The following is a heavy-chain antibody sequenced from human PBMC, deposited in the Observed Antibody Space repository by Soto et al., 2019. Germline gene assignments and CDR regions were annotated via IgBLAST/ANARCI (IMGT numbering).Heavy chain of an antibody. J-gene: IGHJ6*02. CDR3: ARMAYYGSGGHYYYGMDV. CDR2: IDWDDDK. Sequence: SGPTLVNPTQTLTLTCTFSGFSLSTSGMCVSWIRQPPGKALEWLALIDWDDDKYYSTSLKTRLTISKDTSKNQVVLTMTNMDPVDTATYYCARMAYYGSGGHYYYGMDVWGQGTTVTVSS. D-gene: IGHD3-10*01. CDR1: GFSLSTSGMC. V-gene: IGHV2-70*01.